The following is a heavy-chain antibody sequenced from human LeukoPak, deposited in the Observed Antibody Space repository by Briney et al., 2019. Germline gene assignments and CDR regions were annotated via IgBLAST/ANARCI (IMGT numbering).Heavy chain of an antibody. J-gene: IGHJ3*02. CDR2: IYNSGST. CDR3: ATPAPGADAFDI. CDR1: GXSISRSSYY. D-gene: IGHD2-8*02. Sequence: PSETLSLTCTVSGXSISRSSYYWGWIRQPPGKGLEWIGSIYNSGSTYYNPSLKSRVTISVDTSKNQFSLKLSSVTAADTAVYYCATPAPGADAFDIWGQGTIVTVCS. V-gene: IGHV4-39*01.